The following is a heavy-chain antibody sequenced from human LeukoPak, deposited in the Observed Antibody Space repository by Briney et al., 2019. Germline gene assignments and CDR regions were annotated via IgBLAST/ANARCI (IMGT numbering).Heavy chain of an antibody. CDR1: GDSISSYY. V-gene: IGHV4-59*08. J-gene: IGHJ4*02. CDR2: INYSGST. D-gene: IGHD3-22*01. Sequence: SETLSLTCTVSGDSISSYYWSWIRQPPGKGLECIGYINYSGSTNYNPSLKSRVTISVDTSKNQFSLRLSSVTAADTAVYYCARVSDSDRRGYYWGFDYWGQGTLVTVSS. CDR3: ARVSDSDRRGYYWGFDY.